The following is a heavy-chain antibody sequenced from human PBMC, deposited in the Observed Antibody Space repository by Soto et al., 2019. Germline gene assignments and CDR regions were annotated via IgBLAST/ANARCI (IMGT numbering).Heavy chain of an antibody. Sequence: QVQLVQSGAEVKKPGSSVKVSCKASGGTFSSYAISWVRQAPGQGLAWMGGIIPIFDTADYAQKFQGRVTITADESTSTAYMELSSLRSEDTAVYYCASHGITGTWFYYYGMDVWGQGTTVTVSS. CDR2: IIPIFDTA. CDR3: ASHGITGTWFYYYGMDV. J-gene: IGHJ6*02. V-gene: IGHV1-69*12. D-gene: IGHD1-7*01. CDR1: GGTFSSYA.